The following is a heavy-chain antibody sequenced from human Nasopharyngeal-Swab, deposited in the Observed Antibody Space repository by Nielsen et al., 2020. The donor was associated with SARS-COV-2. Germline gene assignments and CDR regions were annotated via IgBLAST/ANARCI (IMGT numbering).Heavy chain of an antibody. V-gene: IGHV3-30-3*01. Sequence: GESLKISCAASGFTFSSYAMHWVRQAPGKGLEWVAVISYDGSNKYYADSMKGRFTISRDNSKNTLYLQMNSLRAEDTAVYYCARISSRGGYCTNGVCSALDYWGQGTLVTVSS. CDR1: GFTFSSYA. CDR2: ISYDGSNK. D-gene: IGHD2-8*01. J-gene: IGHJ4*02. CDR3: ARISSRGGYCTNGVCSALDY.